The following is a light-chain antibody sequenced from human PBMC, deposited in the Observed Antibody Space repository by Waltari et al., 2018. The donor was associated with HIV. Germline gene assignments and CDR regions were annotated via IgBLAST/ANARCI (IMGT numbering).Light chain of an antibody. Sequence: QSALTQPRSVSGSPGQSVTISCTGTSSDVGGYDSVSWYLQHPGKVPKLIIYEVITRPSGVPDPFSGSKSGNTASLTISGLQTEDEADYFCCSYAGTSTYVLFGGGTKLTVL. J-gene: IGLJ3*02. CDR3: CSYAGTSTYVL. V-gene: IGLV2-11*01. CDR2: EVI. CDR1: SSDVGGYDS.